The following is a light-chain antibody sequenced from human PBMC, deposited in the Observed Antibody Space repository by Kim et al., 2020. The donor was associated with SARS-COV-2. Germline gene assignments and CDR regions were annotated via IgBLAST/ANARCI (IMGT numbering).Light chain of an antibody. CDR2: DAS. Sequence: SATVGDRVTITYRASQSISSGLAWYQQKPGKAPKLLIYDASSLESGVPSRFSGSGSGTEFTLTISSLQPDDFATYYCQQYNSWWTFGQGTKVDIK. V-gene: IGKV1-5*01. J-gene: IGKJ1*01. CDR3: QQYNSWWT. CDR1: QSISSG.